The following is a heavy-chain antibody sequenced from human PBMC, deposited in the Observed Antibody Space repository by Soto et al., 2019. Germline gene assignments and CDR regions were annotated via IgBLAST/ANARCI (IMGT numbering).Heavy chain of an antibody. CDR2: IWYDGSNK. Sequence: PGGSLRLSCAASGFIFSTYGMHWVRQAPGKGLEWVAVIWYDGSNKYYRDSVKGRFIISRDNSDNTLYLDMHSLRDEDTAVYYCARAVGPFDYWGQGTLVTVSS. CDR1: GFIFSTYG. V-gene: IGHV3-33*01. D-gene: IGHD3-3*01. CDR3: ARAVGPFDY. J-gene: IGHJ4*02.